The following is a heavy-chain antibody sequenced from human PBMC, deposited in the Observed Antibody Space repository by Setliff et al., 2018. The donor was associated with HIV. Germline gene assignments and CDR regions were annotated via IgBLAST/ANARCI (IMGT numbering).Heavy chain of an antibody. CDR2: VYYSGST. CDR1: GDPISTYY. CDR3: ARGNYDTSDYYTNFYYYYMDV. V-gene: IGHV4-59*01. J-gene: IGHJ6*03. D-gene: IGHD3-22*01. Sequence: KPSETLSLTCTVSGDPISTYYWSWVRKPPGKGLEWIGYVYYSGSTSCSPSLRGRVTMSVDPSKNQFSLKLNSVTAADTAIYYCARGNYDTSDYYTNFYYYYMDVWGKGTAGTSP.